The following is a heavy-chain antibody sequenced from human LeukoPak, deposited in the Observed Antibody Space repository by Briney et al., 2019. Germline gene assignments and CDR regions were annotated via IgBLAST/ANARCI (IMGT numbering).Heavy chain of an antibody. D-gene: IGHD3-22*01. CDR3: ARVAYYYDSSGYYDAFDI. CDR1: GFTVSSNY. V-gene: IGHV3-66*02. CDR2: IYSGGST. J-gene: IGHJ3*02. Sequence: GGSLRLSCAASGFTVSSNYMSWVRQAPGKGLEWVSVIYSGGSTYYADSVKGRVTISRDNSKNTLYLQMNSLRAEDTAVYYCARVAYYYDSSGYYDAFDIWGQGTMVTVSS.